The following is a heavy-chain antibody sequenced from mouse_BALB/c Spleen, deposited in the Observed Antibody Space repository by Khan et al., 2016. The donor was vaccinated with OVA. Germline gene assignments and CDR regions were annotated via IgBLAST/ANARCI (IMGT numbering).Heavy chain of an antibody. D-gene: IGHD2-4*01. CDR1: GYSITSDYA. CDR3: ARTDYYDYDPFPY. J-gene: IGHJ3*01. Sequence: EVQLQESGPGLVKPSQSLSLTCTVTGYSITSDYAWNWIRQFPGNKLEWMGYINYSGNTRFNPSLKSRTSLTRDTSKNQFFLQLNSVTTEDTATDYCARTDYYDYDPFPYWGQGTLVTVSA. CDR2: INYSGNT. V-gene: IGHV3-2*02.